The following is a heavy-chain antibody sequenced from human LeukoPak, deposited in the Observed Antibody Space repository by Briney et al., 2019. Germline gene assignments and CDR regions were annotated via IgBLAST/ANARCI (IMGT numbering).Heavy chain of an antibody. CDR1: GFTVSANY. D-gene: IGHD2-2*01. V-gene: IGHV3-66*01. J-gene: IGHJ6*03. CDR2: MYSNGDT. Sequence: GGSLRLSCVASGFTVSANYMTWVRQGPGKGLEGVSLMYSNGDTYYAESVKGRFTLSRDNSKNTLYLQMNSLRAEDTAVYYCARDGSLYCSSTTCSAYYFMDVWGKGTTVTVSS. CDR3: ARDGSLYCSSTTCSAYYFMDV.